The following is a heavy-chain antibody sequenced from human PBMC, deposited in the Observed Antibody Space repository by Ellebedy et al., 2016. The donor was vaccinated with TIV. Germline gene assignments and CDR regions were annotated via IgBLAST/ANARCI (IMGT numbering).Heavy chain of an antibody. J-gene: IGHJ2*01. D-gene: IGHD3/OR15-3a*01. CDR3: ARNVLIFTFDKWYSDL. V-gene: IGHV4-39*01. CDR1: GGSISGSSYY. CDR2: VYYSGNT. Sequence: SETLSLTCTVSGGSISGSSYYWGWIRQSPGKGLEWIGTVYYSGNTYYSPSLMSRVTISVDTSMNRFSLDLNSVTAADPAVYYCARNVLIFTFDKWYSDLWGRGILVTVSS.